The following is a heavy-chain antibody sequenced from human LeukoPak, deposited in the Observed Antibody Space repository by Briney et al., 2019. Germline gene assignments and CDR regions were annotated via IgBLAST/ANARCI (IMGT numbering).Heavy chain of an antibody. CDR1: GYTFTSYY. V-gene: IGHV1-46*01. D-gene: IGHD2-2*01. CDR2: INPSGGST. CDR3: ARDPDFVVVPAAPLYYFDY. Sequence: ASVKVSCKASGYTFTSYYMHWVRQAPGQGLEWMGIINPSGGSTSYAQKFQGRVTMTRDTSTSTVYMELSSLRSEDTAVYYCARDPDFVVVPAAPLYYFDYWGQGTLVTVSS. J-gene: IGHJ4*02.